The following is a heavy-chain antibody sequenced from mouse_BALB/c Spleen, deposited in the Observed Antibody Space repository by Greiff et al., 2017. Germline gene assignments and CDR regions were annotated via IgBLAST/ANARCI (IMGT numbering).Heavy chain of an antibody. Sequence: VQLQQSGAELVRPGTSVKVSCKASGYAFTNYLIEWVKQRPGQGLEWIGVINPGSGGTNYNEKFKGKATLTADKSSSTAYMQLSSLTSDDSAVYFCARSTMITKRNAMDYWGQGTSVTVSS. CDR3: ARSTMITKRNAMDY. V-gene: IGHV1-54*01. CDR1: GYAFTNYL. J-gene: IGHJ4*01. CDR2: INPGSGGT. D-gene: IGHD2-4*01.